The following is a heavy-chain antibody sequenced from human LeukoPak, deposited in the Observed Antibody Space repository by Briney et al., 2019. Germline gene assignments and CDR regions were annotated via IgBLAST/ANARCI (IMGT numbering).Heavy chain of an antibody. CDR1: GFTFSSYG. D-gene: IGHD4-17*01. CDR3: AKLSLYGDYSLFDY. V-gene: IGHV3-30*02. CDR2: IRYDGSNK. J-gene: IGHJ4*02. Sequence: GGSLRLSCAASGFTFSSYGMHWVRQAPGKGLEWVAFIRYDGSNKYYADSVKGRFTISRDNSKNTLYLQMNSLRAEDTAVYYCAKLSLYGDYSLFDYWGQGTLVTVSS.